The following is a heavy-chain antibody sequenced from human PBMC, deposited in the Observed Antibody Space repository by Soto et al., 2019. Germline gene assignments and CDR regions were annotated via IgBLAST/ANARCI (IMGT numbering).Heavy chain of an antibody. D-gene: IGHD3-9*01. CDR2: ISGDGGST. CDR1: GFTFDDYA. V-gene: IGHV3-43*02. Sequence: GVSLRLSCAASGFTFDDYAMHWVRQAPGKGLEWVSLISGDGGSTYYADSVKGRFTISRDNSKNSLYLQMNSLRTEDTALYYCAKDSGGDILTGYFDYWGQGTLVTVSS. CDR3: AKDSGGDILTGYFDY. J-gene: IGHJ4*02.